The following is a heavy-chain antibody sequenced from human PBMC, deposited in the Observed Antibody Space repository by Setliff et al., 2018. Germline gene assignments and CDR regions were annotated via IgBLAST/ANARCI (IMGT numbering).Heavy chain of an antibody. J-gene: IGHJ4*02. CDR2: IRNKANNYAA. CDR3: IVAGNYFDY. V-gene: IGHV3-73*01. D-gene: IGHD5-12*01. Sequence: PGGSLRLSCAVSGFTFSGSAVHWVRQASGKGLGWVGRIRNKANNYAARYTESLKGRFTISRDDSKNTAYLQMDSLNTEDTAVYYCIVAGNYFDYWGQGTLVTVSS. CDR1: GFTFSGSA.